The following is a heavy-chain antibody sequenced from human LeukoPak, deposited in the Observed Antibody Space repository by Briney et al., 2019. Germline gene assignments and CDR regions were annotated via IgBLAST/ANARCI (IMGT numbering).Heavy chain of an antibody. D-gene: IGHD6-13*01. CDR2: IYTSGST. CDR3: ARGAQQLGYYRYYYYMDV. CDR1: GGSISSGSYY. V-gene: IGHV4-61*02. J-gene: IGHJ6*03. Sequence: SETLSLTCTVSGGSISSGSYYWSWIRQPAGKGLEWIGRIYTSGSTNYNPSLKSRVTISFDTSKNQFSLKLSSVTAADTAVYYCARGAQQLGYYRYYYYMDVWGKGTTVTVSS.